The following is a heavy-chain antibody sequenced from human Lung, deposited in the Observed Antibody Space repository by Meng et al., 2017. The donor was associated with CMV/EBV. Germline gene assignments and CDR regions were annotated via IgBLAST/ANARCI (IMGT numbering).Heavy chain of an antibody. D-gene: IGHD2-21*02. CDR3: ARIERRRILKYCGSDCSTTDY. J-gene: IGHJ4*02. CDR2: IYHSGST. V-gene: IGHV4-4*02. CDR1: SNL. Sequence: SNLWTWVRQVPGQGLEWIGEIYHSGSTNYTPSPHPRVTISFDNFPNQFSLKLGSVTAADTAVYYCARIERRRILKYCGSDCSTTDYWGQGTLVTVSS.